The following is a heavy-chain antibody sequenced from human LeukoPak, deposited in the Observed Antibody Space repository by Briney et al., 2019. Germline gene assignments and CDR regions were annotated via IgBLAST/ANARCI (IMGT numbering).Heavy chain of an antibody. CDR1: GGTFSSYA. D-gene: IGHD3-9*01. CDR2: IIPILGIA. CDR3: ATPHYDILTGYSNDAFDI. J-gene: IGHJ3*02. Sequence: ASVKVSCKASGGTFSSYAISWVRQAPGQGLEWMGRIIPILGIANYAQKFQGRVTITADKSTSTAYMELSSLRSEDTAVYYCATPHYDILTGYSNDAFDIWGQGTMVTVSS. V-gene: IGHV1-69*04.